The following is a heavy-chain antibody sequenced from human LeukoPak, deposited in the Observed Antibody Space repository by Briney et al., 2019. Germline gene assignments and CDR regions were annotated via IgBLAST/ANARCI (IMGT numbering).Heavy chain of an antibody. J-gene: IGHJ4*02. D-gene: IGHD3-22*01. Sequence: GGSLRLSCAASGFTFSNYAMSWVRQAPGKGLGWVSAISGSGGSTYYADSVKGRFTISRDNSKNTLYLQMNSLRAEDTAVYYCAKGTMPSGYPNWGQGTLVTVSS. CDR2: ISGSGGST. CDR3: AKGTMPSGYPN. V-gene: IGHV3-23*01. CDR1: GFTFSNYA.